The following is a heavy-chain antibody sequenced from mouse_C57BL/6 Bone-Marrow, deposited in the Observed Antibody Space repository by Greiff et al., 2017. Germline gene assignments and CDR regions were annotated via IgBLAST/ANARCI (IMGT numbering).Heavy chain of an antibody. D-gene: IGHD2-3*01. J-gene: IGHJ4*01. Sequence: VKLQESGPELVKPGASVKISCKASGYTFTDYYINWVKQRPGQGLEWIGWIFPGSGSTYYNEKFKGKATLTVDKSSSTAYMLLSSLTSEDSAVYFCARPGDGYIRYYAMDYWGQGTSVTVSS. V-gene: IGHV1-75*01. CDR2: IFPGSGST. CDR3: ARPGDGYIRYYAMDY. CDR1: GYTFTDYY.